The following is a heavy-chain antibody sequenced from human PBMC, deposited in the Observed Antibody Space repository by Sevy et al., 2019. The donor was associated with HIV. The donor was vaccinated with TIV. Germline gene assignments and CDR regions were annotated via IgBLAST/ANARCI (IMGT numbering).Heavy chain of an antibody. V-gene: IGHV3-15*07. CDR1: GFDFANAW. CDR3: STDDLISY. Sequence: GGSLRLSCTASGFDFANAWMNWVRQAPGKGLEWVGHIKSITDGGAADYAAPVKGRFTISRHDSKNTLYLHMNSLKAEDTAVSYCSTDDLISYWGRGTLVTVSS. J-gene: IGHJ4*02. CDR2: IKSITDGGAA.